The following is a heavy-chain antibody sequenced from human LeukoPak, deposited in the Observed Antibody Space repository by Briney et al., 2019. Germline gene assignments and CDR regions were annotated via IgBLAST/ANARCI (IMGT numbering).Heavy chain of an antibody. V-gene: IGHV3-9*01. J-gene: IGHJ4*02. Sequence: GRSLRLSCAASGFTFDDHAMHWVRQAPGKSLEWVSGLSWNSGSIDYADSVKGRFTISRDNAKNSLYLQMNSLRAEDTALYYCAKGPGMATVKRYLDYWGQGTLVTVSS. CDR2: LSWNSGSI. CDR1: GFTFDDHA. D-gene: IGHD5-24*01. CDR3: AKGPGMATVKRYLDY.